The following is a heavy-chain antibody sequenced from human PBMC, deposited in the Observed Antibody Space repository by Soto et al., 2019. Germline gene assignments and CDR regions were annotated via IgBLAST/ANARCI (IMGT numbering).Heavy chain of an antibody. CDR2: IYYSGST. CDR3: ARAPSYDFWSGYYTRGESDYFDY. D-gene: IGHD3-3*01. CDR1: GGSISSYY. Sequence: QVQLQESGPGLVKPSETLSLTCTVSGGSISSYYWSWIRQPPGKGLEWIGYIYYSGSTNYNPSLKSRVTISVDTSKNQFSLKLSSVTAADTAVYYCARAPSYDFWSGYYTRGESDYFDYWGQGTLVTVSS. V-gene: IGHV4-59*01. J-gene: IGHJ4*02.